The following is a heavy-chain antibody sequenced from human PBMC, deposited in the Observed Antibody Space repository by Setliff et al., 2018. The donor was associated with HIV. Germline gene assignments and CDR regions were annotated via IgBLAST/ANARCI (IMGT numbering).Heavy chain of an antibody. CDR3: ARPTTGLGGGAAFDI. CDR2: VYYSGNT. D-gene: IGHD2-8*01. V-gene: IGHV4-39*01. Sequence: PSETLSLTCTVSGGSISSSSYFWGWIRQPPGKGLEWIGSVYYSGNTYYNPSLKSRVTISVDTSKNQFSLKLSSVTAADTAVYYCARPTTGLGGGAAFDIWGQGTMVT. CDR1: GGSISSSSYF. J-gene: IGHJ3*02.